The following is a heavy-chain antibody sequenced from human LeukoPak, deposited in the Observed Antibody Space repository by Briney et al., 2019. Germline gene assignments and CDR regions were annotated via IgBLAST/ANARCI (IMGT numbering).Heavy chain of an antibody. Sequence: SETLSLTCTVSGGSISSYYWSWIRQPPGKGPEWIGYIYTSGSTNYNPSLRSRVTISVDTSKNQFSVKLSSVTAADTAVYYCAGDNISGTYWYFDLWGRGTLVTVSS. CDR2: IYTSGST. V-gene: IGHV4-4*09. D-gene: IGHD2/OR15-2a*01. CDR1: GGSISSYY. CDR3: AGDNISGTYWYFDL. J-gene: IGHJ2*01.